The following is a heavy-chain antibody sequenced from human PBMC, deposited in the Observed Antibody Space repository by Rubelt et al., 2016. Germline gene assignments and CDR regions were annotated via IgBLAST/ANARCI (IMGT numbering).Heavy chain of an antibody. D-gene: IGHD3-3*01. CDR2: INHSGST. CDR1: GGSFSGYY. CDR3: ARPKLRFLEWSFDY. J-gene: IGHJ4*02. V-gene: IGHV4-34*01. Sequence: QVQLQQWGAGLLKPSETLSLTCAVYGGSFSGYYWSWIRQPPGKGLEWIGEINHSGSTNYNPSLKGRVTISVDTSKNQFSLKLSSVTAADTAVYYCARPKLRFLEWSFDYWGQGTLVTVSS.